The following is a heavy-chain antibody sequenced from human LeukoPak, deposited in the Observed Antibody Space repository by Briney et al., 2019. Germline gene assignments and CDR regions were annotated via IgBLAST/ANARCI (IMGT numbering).Heavy chain of an antibody. Sequence: ASVKVSCKASGYTFTSYGISWVRQAPGQGLEWMGWITGYTGNTNYAQKMQGRVTMTTDTSTSTAYMELRSLRSDDTAVYYCARWVGSGWYGGYWGQGTLVTVSS. CDR2: ITGYTGNT. V-gene: IGHV1-18*01. CDR1: GYTFTSYG. D-gene: IGHD6-19*01. CDR3: ARWVGSGWYGGY. J-gene: IGHJ4*02.